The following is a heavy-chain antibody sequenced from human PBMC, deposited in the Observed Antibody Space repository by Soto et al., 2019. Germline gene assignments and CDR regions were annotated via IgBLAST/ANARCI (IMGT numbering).Heavy chain of an antibody. CDR1: GYTFTSYA. V-gene: IGHV1-3*01. Sequence: QVQLVQSGAEVKKPGASVKVSCKASGYTFTSYAMHWVRQAPGQRLEWMGWINAGNGNTKYSQKFQGRVTITRDTSASTAYRELSSLRSEDTAVYYCAREGMVRGVTYGMDVWGQGTTVTVSS. CDR2: INAGNGNT. D-gene: IGHD3-10*01. CDR3: AREGMVRGVTYGMDV. J-gene: IGHJ6*02.